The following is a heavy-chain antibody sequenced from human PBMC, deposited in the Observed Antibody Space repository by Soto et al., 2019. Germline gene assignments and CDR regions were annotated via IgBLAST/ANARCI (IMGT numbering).Heavy chain of an antibody. CDR3: ARGDISMIVVAGGYSFDN. V-gene: IGHV4-31*03. D-gene: IGHD3-22*01. Sequence: QVQLQESGPGLVKPSQTLSLTCTVSGGSISSGNSYWNWIRQHPGKGLEWIGYISYSGYTYYTPSLTSRVTLSVAKSKNQFSLKLSSVTAADTAVYYCARGDISMIVVAGGYSFDNWGQGTLVTVSS. CDR1: GGSISSGNSY. J-gene: IGHJ4*02. CDR2: ISYSGYT.